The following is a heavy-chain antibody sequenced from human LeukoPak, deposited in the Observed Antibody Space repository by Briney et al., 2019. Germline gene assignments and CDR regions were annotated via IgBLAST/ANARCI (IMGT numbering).Heavy chain of an antibody. CDR2: IYYSGST. CDR1: GGSISSYY. J-gene: IGHJ6*03. V-gene: IGHV4-59*01. Sequence: PSETLSLTCTVSGGSISSYYWSWIRQPPGKGLEWIGYIYYSGSTNYNPSLKSRVTISVDTSKNQSSLKLSSVTAADTAVYYCARVGRTGYYYYYMDVWGKGTTVTVSS. CDR3: ARVGRTGYYYYYMDV. D-gene: IGHD3/OR15-3a*01.